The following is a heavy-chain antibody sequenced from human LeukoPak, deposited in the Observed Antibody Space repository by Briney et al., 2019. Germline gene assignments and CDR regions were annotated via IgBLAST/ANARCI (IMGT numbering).Heavy chain of an antibody. V-gene: IGHV4-38-2*02. CDR3: ARDRESRGGATMRDFDY. D-gene: IGHD1-26*01. CDR1: GYSISSGYY. CDR2: IYHSGST. J-gene: IGHJ4*02. Sequence: SETLSLTCTVSGYSISSGYYWGWIRQPPGKGLEWIGSIYHSGSTYYNPSLKSRVTISVDTSKNQFSLKLSSVTAADTAVCYCARDRESRGGATMRDFDYWGQGTLVTVSS.